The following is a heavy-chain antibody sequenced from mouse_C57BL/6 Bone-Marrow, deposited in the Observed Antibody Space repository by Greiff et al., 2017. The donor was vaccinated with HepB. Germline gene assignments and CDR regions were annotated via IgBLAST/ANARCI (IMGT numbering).Heavy chain of an antibody. D-gene: IGHD2-3*01. V-gene: IGHV1-19*01. CDR1: GYTFTDYY. CDR2: INPYNGGT. Sequence: VQLKESGPVLVKPGASVKMSCKASGYTFTDYYMNWVKQSHGKSLEWIGVINPYNGGTSYNQKFKGKATLTVDKSSSTAYMELNSLTSEDSAVYYCAIGGDGPYAMDYWGQGTSVTVSS. J-gene: IGHJ4*01. CDR3: AIGGDGPYAMDY.